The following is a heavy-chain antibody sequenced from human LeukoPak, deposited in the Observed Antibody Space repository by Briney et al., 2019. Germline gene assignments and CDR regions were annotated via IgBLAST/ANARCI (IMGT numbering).Heavy chain of an antibody. CDR1: GFTFSNFW. CDR3: ASRDGYNYN. CDR2: IYSGGST. V-gene: IGHV3-53*01. Sequence: GGSLRLSCTASGFTFSNFWMGWVRQAPGKGLEWVSVIYSGGSTYYADSVKGRFTISRDDSKNTLYLQMNSLRAEDTAVYYCASRDGYNYNWGQGTLVIVSS. D-gene: IGHD5-24*01. J-gene: IGHJ4*02.